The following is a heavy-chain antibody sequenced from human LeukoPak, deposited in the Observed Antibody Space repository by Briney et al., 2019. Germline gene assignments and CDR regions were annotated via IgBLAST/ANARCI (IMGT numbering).Heavy chain of an antibody. CDR1: GYTFTSYA. J-gene: IGHJ6*02. D-gene: IGHD3-3*02. CDR3: PRDHFWSGYYSGYYYAMDV. V-gene: IGHV7-4-1*02. CDR2: INTNTGNP. Sequence: ASVKVSCKASGYTFTSYAMNWVRQAPGQGLEWMGWINTNTGNPTYAQGFTGRFVFSLDTSVSTAYLQISSLKAEDTAVYCSPRDHFWSGYYSGYYYAMDVWGPGTTVTVSS.